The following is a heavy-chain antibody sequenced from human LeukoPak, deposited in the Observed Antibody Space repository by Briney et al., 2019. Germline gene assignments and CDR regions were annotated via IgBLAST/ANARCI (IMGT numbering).Heavy chain of an antibody. V-gene: IGHV4-38-2*02. CDR1: GYSISSGYY. J-gene: IGHJ4*02. CDR2: IYHSGST. D-gene: IGHD3-22*01. Sequence: SETLSLTCTVSGYSISSGYYWGWIRQPPGKGLEWIGSIYHSGSTYYNPSLKSRVTISVDTSKNQFSLKLSSVTAADTAVYYCARVVYYYDSSGYHPSDYWGQGTLVTVSS. CDR3: ARVVYYYDSSGYHPSDY.